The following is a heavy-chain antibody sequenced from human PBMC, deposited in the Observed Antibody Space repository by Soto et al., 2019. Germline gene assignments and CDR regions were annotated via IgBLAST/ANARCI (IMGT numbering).Heavy chain of an antibody. CDR3: TRTPTRGASAWFDT. J-gene: IGHJ5*02. V-gene: IGHV4-34*01. CDR2: IHLSGRT. CDR1: GGSFSDHY. D-gene: IGHD1-26*01. Sequence: QVQLQQWGAGLLKPSETLSLTCAVYGGSFSDHYWIWIRQPPGKGLEWIGEIHLSGRTNYNPTLKSRVTISLDASKNQYYVKLSSVTAADTAVYYCTRTPTRGASAWFDTWGQGTLVSVSS.